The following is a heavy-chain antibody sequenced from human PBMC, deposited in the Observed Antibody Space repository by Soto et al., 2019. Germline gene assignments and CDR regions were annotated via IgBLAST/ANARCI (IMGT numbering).Heavy chain of an antibody. Sequence: QVQLVQSGAEVRKPGSSVKVSCKISGGTFTNYVISWLRQAPGQGLEWMGGLIPIFGAANLAQTFQGRVTITADESTSTVNMELSSLTSEDTAVYYCARGRSSTTFDPWGQGTLVTVTS. CDR2: LIPIFGAA. V-gene: IGHV1-69*01. CDR1: GGTFTNYV. D-gene: IGHD6-6*01. J-gene: IGHJ5*02. CDR3: ARGRSSTTFDP.